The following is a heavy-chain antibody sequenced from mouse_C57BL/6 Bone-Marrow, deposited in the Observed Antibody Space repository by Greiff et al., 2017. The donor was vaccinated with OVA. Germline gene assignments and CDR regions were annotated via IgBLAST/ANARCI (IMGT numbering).Heavy chain of an antibody. CDR2: INPNNGGT. CDR1: GYTFTDYN. CDR3: ARRYYYGSSLYAMDY. D-gene: IGHD1-1*01. J-gene: IGHJ4*01. Sequence: SGPELVKPGASVKIPCKASGYTFTDYNMDWVKQSHGKSLEWIGDINPNNGGTIYNQKFKGKATLTVDKSSSTAYMELRSLTSEDTAVYYCARRYYYGSSLYAMDYWGQGTSVTVSS. V-gene: IGHV1-18*01.